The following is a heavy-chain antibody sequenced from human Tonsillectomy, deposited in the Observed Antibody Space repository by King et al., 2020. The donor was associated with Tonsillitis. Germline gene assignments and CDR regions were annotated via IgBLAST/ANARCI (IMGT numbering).Heavy chain of an antibody. Sequence: VQLVESGAEVKKPGASVKVSCKASGYTFTSYYMHWVRQAPGQGLEWMGMINPSCGTTSYAQKFQGRVTMTRDTSTNTVYMELSSLSSEDTAVYYCARDRPCSSASCYGGSWFDPWGQGTLVTVCS. V-gene: IGHV1-46*01. D-gene: IGHD2-2*01. CDR1: GYTFTSYY. CDR3: ARDRPCSSASCYGGSWFDP. CDR2: INPSCGTT. J-gene: IGHJ5*02.